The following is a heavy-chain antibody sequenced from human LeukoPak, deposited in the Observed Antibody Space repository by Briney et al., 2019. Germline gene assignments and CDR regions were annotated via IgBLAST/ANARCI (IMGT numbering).Heavy chain of an antibody. CDR2: IWYDGSNK. CDR1: GFTFSSYG. Sequence: GGSLRLSSAASGFTFSSYGMHWVRQAPGKGLEWVAVIWYDGSNKYYADSVKGRFTISRDNSKNTLYLQMNSLRAEDTAVYYCARDADYYDSSGYLGYWGQGTLVTVSS. J-gene: IGHJ4*02. V-gene: IGHV3-33*01. CDR3: ARDADYYDSSGYLGY. D-gene: IGHD3-22*01.